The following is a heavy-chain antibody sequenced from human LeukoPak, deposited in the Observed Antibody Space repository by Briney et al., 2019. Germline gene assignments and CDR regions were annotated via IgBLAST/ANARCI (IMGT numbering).Heavy chain of an antibody. Sequence: PGGSLRLSCAASGFTFSDYNMNWVRQAPGKGLEWISYISSSSTTIYYADSVKGRFTISRDNAKNSLYLQMNSLRAEDTAVYYCARHDYGDPRLKPVDYWGQGTLVTVSS. V-gene: IGHV3-48*04. CDR2: ISSSSTTI. CDR3: ARHDYGDPRLKPVDY. CDR1: GFTFSDYN. J-gene: IGHJ4*02. D-gene: IGHD4-17*01.